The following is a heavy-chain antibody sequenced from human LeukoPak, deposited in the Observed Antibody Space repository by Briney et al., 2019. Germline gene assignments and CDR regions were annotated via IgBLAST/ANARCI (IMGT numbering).Heavy chain of an antibody. CDR3: ATRPYYDSSGYYFG. CDR1: AGSISSGDYY. J-gene: IGHJ4*02. Sequence: SETLSLTCTVSAGSISSGDYYWSWIRQPPGKGLEWIGYIYYSGSTYYNPSLKSRVTISVDTSKNQFSLKLSSVTAADTAVYYCATRPYYDSSGYYFGWGQGTLVTVSS. V-gene: IGHV4-30-4*01. CDR2: IYYSGST. D-gene: IGHD3-22*01.